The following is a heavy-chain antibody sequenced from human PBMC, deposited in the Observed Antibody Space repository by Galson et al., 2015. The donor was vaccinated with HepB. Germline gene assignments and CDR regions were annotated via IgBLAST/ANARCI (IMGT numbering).Heavy chain of an antibody. CDR1: GFTFSGSA. CDR3: MSYRDDYLRGGD. Sequence: SLRLSCAVSGFTFSGSAIHWVRQASGKGLEWVGRIRSKTNTYAKAYGESVKGRFTISRDDSKNTAYLQMNSLKTEDTAIYYCMSYRDDYLRGGDWGQGTLVTVSS. J-gene: IGHJ4*02. V-gene: IGHV3-73*01. CDR2: IRSKTNTYAK. D-gene: IGHD5-12*01.